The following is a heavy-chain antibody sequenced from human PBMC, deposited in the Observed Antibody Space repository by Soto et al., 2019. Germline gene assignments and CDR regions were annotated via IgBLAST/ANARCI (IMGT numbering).Heavy chain of an antibody. CDR2: MNPNSGKA. J-gene: IGHJ2*01. Sequence: QVQLVQSGAEVKKPGASVKVSCKASGYTFTSYDINWVRQAAGQGLEWLGWMNPNSGKAVYAQKCQGRVTMAGNTTISTAYMELSSLRSDDTAVYFCARGLVGGSATYWYFDLWGRGTLVTVSS. CDR1: GYTFTSYD. V-gene: IGHV1-8*01. D-gene: IGHD2-15*01. CDR3: ARGLVGGSATYWYFDL.